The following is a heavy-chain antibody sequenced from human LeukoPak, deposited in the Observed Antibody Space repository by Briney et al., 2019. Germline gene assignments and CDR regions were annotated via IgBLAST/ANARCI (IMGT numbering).Heavy chain of an antibody. D-gene: IGHD3-22*01. CDR2: INSDGTST. CDR1: GFTFSSYW. CDR3: ARGGSSGYYYVRAFDY. V-gene: IGHV3-74*01. Sequence: PRGSLRLSCAASGFTFSSYWMHWVRQAPRKGLVWVSRINSDGTSTTYAASVKGRFTISRDNAKNSLYLQMNSLRAEDTAVYYCARGGSSGYYYVRAFDYWGQGTLVTVSS. J-gene: IGHJ4*02.